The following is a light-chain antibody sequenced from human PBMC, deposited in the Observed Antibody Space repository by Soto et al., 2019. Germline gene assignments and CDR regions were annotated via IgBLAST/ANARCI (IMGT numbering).Light chain of an antibody. CDR2: EVN. V-gene: IGLV2-14*01. CDR1: SSDVAFYNH. J-gene: IGLJ1*01. Sequence: LTQPASVSGARGQSITLSCPGTSSDVAFYNHASWYQQHPGKAPKLLIYEVNNRPSGVSHRFPGSKSGNTASLTISGLQAEDEADYYCTSFASTHTYVFGTGTKVTVL. CDR3: TSFASTHTYV.